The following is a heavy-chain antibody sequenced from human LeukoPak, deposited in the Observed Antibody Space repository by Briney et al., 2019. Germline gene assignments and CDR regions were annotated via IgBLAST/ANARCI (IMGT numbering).Heavy chain of an antibody. CDR3: AEGPSAYCSGGSCYVSY. CDR1: GFTFSNYA. J-gene: IGHJ4*02. V-gene: IGHV3-23*01. Sequence: GGSLRLSCAASGFTFSNYAMSWVRQAPGKGLEWVSAVSGSGSNTDYADAAKGRFTISRDNSKNTLYLQMNSLRVEDTAVYYCAEGPSAYCSGGSCYVSYWGQGTLVTVSS. CDR2: VSGSGSNT. D-gene: IGHD2-15*01.